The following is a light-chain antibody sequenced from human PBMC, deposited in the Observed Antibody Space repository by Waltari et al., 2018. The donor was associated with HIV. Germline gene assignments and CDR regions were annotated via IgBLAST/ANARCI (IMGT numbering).Light chain of an antibody. Sequence: SYELTQPPSVSVSPGQTARITCSGDALPKKYAYWYQQKSGQAPVLVIYEDIKRPPGIPERFYGSSSGTMATLTISGAQVEDEADYYCYSTDRSSTHNVFGGGTKLTVL. V-gene: IGLV3-10*01. CDR3: YSTDRSSTHNV. CDR2: EDI. CDR1: ALPKKY. J-gene: IGLJ3*02.